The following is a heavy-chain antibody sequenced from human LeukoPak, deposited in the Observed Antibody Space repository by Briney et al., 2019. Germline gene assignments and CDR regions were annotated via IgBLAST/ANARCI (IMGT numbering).Heavy chain of an antibody. CDR2: ITGSGGGT. J-gene: IGHJ4*02. V-gene: IGHV3-23*01. CDR3: VKWEDYDVLTGYYDPDY. D-gene: IGHD3-9*01. Sequence: GGSLRLSCAASGFTFSNYAMSWVRQAPGKGLQWVSAITGSGGGTYYADSVKGRFTISRENFKNTLYLQVNSLRAEDTAVYHCVKWEDYDVLTGYYDPDYWGQGTLVTVSS. CDR1: GFTFSNYA.